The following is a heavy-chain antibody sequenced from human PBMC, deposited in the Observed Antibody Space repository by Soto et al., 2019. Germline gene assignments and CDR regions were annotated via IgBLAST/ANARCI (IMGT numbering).Heavy chain of an antibody. V-gene: IGHV3-30*18. J-gene: IGHJ4*02. CDR1: GFTFSTFG. Sequence: QVQLVESGGGVVQPGRSLRLSCAASGFTFSTFGMHWVRQAPGKGLEWVAVISYDGKNKYYADSVKGRFTISRDNLKNTLYLQMNSLRPEDRAVYYCAKDFDVAAAAYYFDYWGRGNLDTVSS. CDR3: AKDFDVAAAAYYFDY. CDR2: ISYDGKNK. D-gene: IGHD6-13*01.